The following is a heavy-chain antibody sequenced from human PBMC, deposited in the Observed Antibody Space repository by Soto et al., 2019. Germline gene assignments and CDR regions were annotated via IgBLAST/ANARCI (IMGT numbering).Heavy chain of an antibody. CDR1: GYTFTGYY. V-gene: IGHV1-2*04. CDR2: INPNSGGT. D-gene: IGHD6-19*01. CDR3: ARRWLEDYGMDV. J-gene: IGHJ6*02. Sequence: ASVKVCCKASGYTFTGYYMHWVRQAPGQGLEWMGWINPNSGGTNYAQKFQGWVTMTRDTSISTAYMELSRLRSDDTAVYYCARRWLEDYGMDVWGQGTTVTVSS.